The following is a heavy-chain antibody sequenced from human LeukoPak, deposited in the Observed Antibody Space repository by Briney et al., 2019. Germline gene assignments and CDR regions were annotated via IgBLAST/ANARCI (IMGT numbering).Heavy chain of an antibody. CDR3: ARGELSLWFDY. V-gene: IGHV4-61*01. CDR2: IYYSGST. D-gene: IGHD3-16*02. CDR1: GGSVSSGNYY. Sequence: SETLSLTCTVSGGSVSSGNYYWSWIRQPPGKGLEWIGYIYYSGSTNYNPSLKSRVTISVDTSKNQFALKLSSVTAADTAAYYCARGELSLWFDYWGQGTLVTVSS. J-gene: IGHJ4*02.